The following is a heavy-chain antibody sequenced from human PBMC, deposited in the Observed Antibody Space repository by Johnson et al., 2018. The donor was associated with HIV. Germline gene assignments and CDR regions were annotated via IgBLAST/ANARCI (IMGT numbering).Heavy chain of an antibody. V-gene: IGHV3-30-3*01. D-gene: IGHD3-22*01. CDR2: ISYDGSNK. CDR3: ARGGFMIVVGDAVDI. J-gene: IGHJ3*02. CDR1: GFTFSSYA. Sequence: QVQLVESGGGVVQPGRSLRLSCAASGFTFSSYAMHWVRQAPGKGLEWVAVISYDGSNKYYADSVKGRFTISRDNSKNTLYLQMNSLRAEDTAVYYCARGGFMIVVGDAVDIWGQGTMVTVSS.